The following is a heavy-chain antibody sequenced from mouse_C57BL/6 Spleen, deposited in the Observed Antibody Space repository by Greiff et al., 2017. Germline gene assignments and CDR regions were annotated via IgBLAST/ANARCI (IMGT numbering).Heavy chain of an antibody. D-gene: IGHD1-1*01. CDR2: ISSGGSYT. CDR3: ARPGGSGSFDY. CDR1: GFTFSSYG. J-gene: IGHJ2*01. Sequence: EVKLMESGGDLVKPGGSLKLSCAASGFTFSSYGMSWVRQTPDKRLEWVATISSGGSYTYYPDSVKGRFTISRDNAKNTLYLQMSSLKSEDTAMYYCARPGGSGSFDYWGQGTTLTVSS. V-gene: IGHV5-6*01.